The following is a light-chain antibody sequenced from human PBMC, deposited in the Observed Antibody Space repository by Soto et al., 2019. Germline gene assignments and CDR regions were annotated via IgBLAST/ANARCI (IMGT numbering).Light chain of an antibody. V-gene: IGKV1-12*01. CDR1: QIISKW. Sequence: DIQMTQSPSTLSASIGDRVTIAFRASQIISKWLTWPQQAPGKAPKLLIYAASSLQSGVPSRFSGSGSGTDFTLTISSLQPEDFATYYCQKANSFPLNFGQGTRLEIK. CDR3: QKANSFPLN. CDR2: AAS. J-gene: IGKJ5*01.